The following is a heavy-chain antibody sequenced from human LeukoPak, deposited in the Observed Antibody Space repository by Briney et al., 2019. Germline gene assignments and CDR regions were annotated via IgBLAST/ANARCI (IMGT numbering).Heavy chain of an antibody. CDR1: GGSITSYY. CDR3: ASSYFYDGNRYFDY. CDR2: IYYTGST. Sequence: AETLSLTCNVSGGSITSYYWNWIRQSPGKGLEWIGYIYYTGSTNSNPSLKSRLTISLDTSKKQFSLKLSSVTAADTAIYYCASSYFYDGNRYFDYWGQGALVTVSS. J-gene: IGHJ4*02. D-gene: IGHD3-22*01. V-gene: IGHV4-59*08.